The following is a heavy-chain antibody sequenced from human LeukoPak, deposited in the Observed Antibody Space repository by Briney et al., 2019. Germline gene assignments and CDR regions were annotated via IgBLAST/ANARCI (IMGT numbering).Heavy chain of an antibody. V-gene: IGHV1-46*01. CDR1: GYTFTSYY. CDR3: ARAPPAYYYYGMDV. Sequence: ASVKVSCKASGYTFTSYYMHWVRQAPGQGLEWVGIINPSGGSTSYAQKFQGRVTMTTDTSTSTAYMELSSLRSEDTAVYYCARAPPAYYYYGMDVWGQGTTVTVSS. J-gene: IGHJ6*02. CDR2: INPSGGST.